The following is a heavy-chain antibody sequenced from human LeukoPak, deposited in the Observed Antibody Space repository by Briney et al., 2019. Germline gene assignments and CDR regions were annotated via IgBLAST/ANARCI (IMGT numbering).Heavy chain of an antibody. D-gene: IGHD3-22*01. J-gene: IGHJ4*02. CDR2: INHSGST. Sequence: SETLSLTCAVYGGSFSGYYWSWIRQPPGKGLEWIGEINHSGSTNYNPSLKSQVTISVDTSKNQFSLKLSSVTAADTAVYYCARKTTEYYYDSSGYSYYFDYWGQGTLVTVSS. CDR1: GGSFSGYY. V-gene: IGHV4-34*01. CDR3: ARKTTEYYYDSSGYSYYFDY.